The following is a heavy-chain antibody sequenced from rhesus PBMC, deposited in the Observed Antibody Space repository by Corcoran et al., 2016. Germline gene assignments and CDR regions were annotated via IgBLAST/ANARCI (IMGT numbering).Heavy chain of an antibody. CDR3: ARAGAVIYGLDS. CDR2: IGGSRGST. Sequence: QVQLQESGPGLVKPSETLSLTCAVSGYSISRGYGWSWIRQPPGRGLELIGYIGGSRGSTNYNPSLNSRVTFSKDTSKNQFSLKLSSVAAADTAVYYCARAGAVIYGLDSWGQGVVVTVSS. CDR1: GYSISRGYG. D-gene: IGHD1-44*02. J-gene: IGHJ6*01. V-gene: IGHV4-127*01.